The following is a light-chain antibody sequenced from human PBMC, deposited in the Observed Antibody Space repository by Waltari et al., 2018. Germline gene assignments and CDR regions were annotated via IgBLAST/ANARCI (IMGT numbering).Light chain of an antibody. CDR2: NTN. Sequence: TVVTQESSLSVSPGETVTLTCGLNSGSVSTSNYPSWYQQTPGQTPRTLIYNTNIRPSGVPGSFSGSILGNKGVLTITGAQADDESDYFCMVYMGDGISVFGSGTKLTVL. J-gene: IGLJ6*01. V-gene: IGLV8-61*01. CDR3: MVYMGDGISV. CDR1: SGSVSTSNY.